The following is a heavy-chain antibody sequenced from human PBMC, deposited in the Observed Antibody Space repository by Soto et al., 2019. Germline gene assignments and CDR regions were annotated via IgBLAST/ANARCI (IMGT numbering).Heavy chain of an antibody. Sequence: ASVKVSCKASGYTFSSSAMHWVRQAPGQSLEWMGWINVGTDKTEYSRRLQGRVTITKDTSASTAYMELRSLRSDDTAVYYCARDGDTAMVTGDYWGQGTLVTVSS. CDR1: GYTFSSSA. V-gene: IGHV1-3*01. CDR3: ARDGDTAMVTGDY. CDR2: INVGTDKT. J-gene: IGHJ4*02. D-gene: IGHD5-18*01.